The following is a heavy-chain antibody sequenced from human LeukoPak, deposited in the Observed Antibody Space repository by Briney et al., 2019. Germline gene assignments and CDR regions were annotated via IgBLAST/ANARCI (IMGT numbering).Heavy chain of an antibody. CDR3: ATAGYYYDGLDV. J-gene: IGHJ6*02. V-gene: IGHV1-24*01. CDR1: GYTLTELS. Sequence: ASVKVSCKVSGYTLTELSMHWVRQAPGKGLEGMGGFDPEDGETIYAQKFQGRVTMTEDTSTDTAYMELSSLRSEDTAVYYCATAGYYYDGLDVWGQGTTVTVSS. CDR2: FDPEDGET. D-gene: IGHD3-10*01.